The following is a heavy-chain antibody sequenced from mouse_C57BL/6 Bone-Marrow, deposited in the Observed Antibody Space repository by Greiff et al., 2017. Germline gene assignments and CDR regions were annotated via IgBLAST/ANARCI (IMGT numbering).Heavy chain of an antibody. D-gene: IGHD2-1*01. CDR3: ARWDDVSLGKYGNLFAY. V-gene: IGHV1-39*01. J-gene: IGHJ3*01. CDR1: GYSFTDYN. CDR2: INPNYGTT. Sequence: VHVKQSGPELVKPGASVKISCKASGYSFTDYNMNWVKQSNGKSLEWIGVINPNYGTTSYNQKFKGKATLTVDKSSSTAYMQLNSLTSEDSAVYYCARWDDVSLGKYGNLFAYWGQGTLVTVSA.